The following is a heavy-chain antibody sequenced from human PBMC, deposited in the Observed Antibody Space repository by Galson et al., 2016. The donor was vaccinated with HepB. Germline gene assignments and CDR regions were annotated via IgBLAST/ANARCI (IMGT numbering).Heavy chain of an antibody. CDR3: ASHCGGDCYNNLADAFDI. CDR2: VYYSGTA. J-gene: IGHJ3*02. Sequence: ETLSLTCTVSSGSISSSRYYWGWIRQPPGKGLEWIGSVYYSGTAYYDPSLKSRVSISVDTSKNKFSLRLSSVTAADTAVYYCASHCGGDCYNNLADAFDIWGRGTMVTVSS. D-gene: IGHD2-21*01. V-gene: IGHV4-39*01. CDR1: SGSISSSRYY.